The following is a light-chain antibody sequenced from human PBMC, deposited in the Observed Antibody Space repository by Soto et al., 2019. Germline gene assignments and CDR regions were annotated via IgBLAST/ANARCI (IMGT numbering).Light chain of an antibody. Sequence: DIPMTQSPSSVSASVGDRVTISCRASQAIDRWLAWFQHKPGKAPTLLISTASSLQSSVPSRFIGSRSGTDFTLTIASLQFEDFATYYGLQSDTFPYTFGLGTKLEIK. V-gene: IGKV1D-12*01. CDR1: QAIDRW. CDR2: TAS. CDR3: LQSDTFPYT. J-gene: IGKJ2*01.